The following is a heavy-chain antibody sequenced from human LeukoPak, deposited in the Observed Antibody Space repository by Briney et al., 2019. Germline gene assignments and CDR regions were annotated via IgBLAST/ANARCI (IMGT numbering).Heavy chain of an antibody. Sequence: GGSLRLSCAGSGFTFSSHGMNWVRHAPGKGLEWISYIKSTGDITYYAGSVKGRFTVSRDNAKNSLYLQMNSLRAEDTAVYYCAKDMFGGTFEYWGQGTLVTVSS. V-gene: IGHV3-48*01. CDR2: IKSTGDIT. J-gene: IGHJ4*02. D-gene: IGHD1-26*01. CDR3: AKDMFGGTFEY. CDR1: GFTFSSHG.